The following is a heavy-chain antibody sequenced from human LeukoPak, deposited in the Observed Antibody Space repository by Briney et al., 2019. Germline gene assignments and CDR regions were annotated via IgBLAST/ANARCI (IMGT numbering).Heavy chain of an antibody. D-gene: IGHD1-26*01. Sequence: GGSLRLSCEASGFTFRNYWMSWVRQAPGKGLEWVSAISGSGGSTYYADSVKGRFTISRDNSKNTLYLQMNSLRAEDTAVYYCAKTLSGSYPGYWGQGTLVTVSS. J-gene: IGHJ4*02. CDR3: AKTLSGSYPGY. V-gene: IGHV3-23*01. CDR2: ISGSGGST. CDR1: GFTFRNYW.